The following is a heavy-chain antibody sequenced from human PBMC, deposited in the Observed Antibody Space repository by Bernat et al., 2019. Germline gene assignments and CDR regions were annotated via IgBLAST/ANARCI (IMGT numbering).Heavy chain of an antibody. Sequence: EVQLVQSGAEVKKPGESLRISCKGSGYSFTSYWISWVRQMPGKGLEWMGRIDPSDSYTNYSPSFQGHVTISADKSISTAYLQWSSLKASDTAMYYCARRTTGETARVGYYYYMDVWGKGTTVTVSS. J-gene: IGHJ6*03. CDR2: IDPSDSYT. D-gene: IGHD5-18*01. CDR3: ARRTTGETARVGYYYYMDV. V-gene: IGHV5-10-1*03. CDR1: GYSFTSYW.